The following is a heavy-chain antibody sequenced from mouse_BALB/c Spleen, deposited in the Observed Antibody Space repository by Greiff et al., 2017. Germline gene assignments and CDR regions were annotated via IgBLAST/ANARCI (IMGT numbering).Heavy chain of an antibody. D-gene: IGHD4-1*01. CDR2: ISSGSSTI. CDR1: GFTFSSFG. Sequence: EVQVVESGGGLVQPGGSRKLSCAASGFTFSSFGMHWVRQAPEKGLEWVAYISSGSSTIYYADTVKGRFTISRDNPKNTLFLQMTSLRSEDTAMYYCAREEDWDYAMDYWGQGTSVTVSS. J-gene: IGHJ4*01. V-gene: IGHV5-17*02. CDR3: AREEDWDYAMDY.